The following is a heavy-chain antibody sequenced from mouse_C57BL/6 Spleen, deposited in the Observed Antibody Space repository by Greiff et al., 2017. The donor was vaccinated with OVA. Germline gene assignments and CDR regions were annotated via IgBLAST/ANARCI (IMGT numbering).Heavy chain of an antibody. CDR1: GYTFTDYN. V-gene: IGHV1-18*01. CDR2: INPNNGGT. CDR3: ARSRITTVVEYYFDY. J-gene: IGHJ2*01. Sequence: EVQLQESGPELVKPGASVKIPCKASGYTFTDYNMDWVKQSHGKSLEWIGDINPNNGGTIYNQKFKGKATLTVDKSSSTAYMELRSLTSEDTAVYYCARSRITTVVEYYFDYWGQGTTLTVSS. D-gene: IGHD1-1*01.